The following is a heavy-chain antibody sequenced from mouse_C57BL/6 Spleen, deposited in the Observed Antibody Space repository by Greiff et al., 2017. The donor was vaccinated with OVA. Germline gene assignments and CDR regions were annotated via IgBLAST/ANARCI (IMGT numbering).Heavy chain of an antibody. CDR3: ASLITTGGGDFDV. J-gene: IGHJ1*03. Sequence: QVQLQQSGAELARPGASVKLSCKASGYTFTSYGISWVKQRTGQGLEWIGEIYPRSGNTYYNEKFKGKATLTADKSSSTAYMELRSLTSEDSAVYFCASLITTGGGDFDVWGTGTTVTVSS. D-gene: IGHD1-1*01. CDR2: IYPRSGNT. V-gene: IGHV1-81*01. CDR1: GYTFTSYG.